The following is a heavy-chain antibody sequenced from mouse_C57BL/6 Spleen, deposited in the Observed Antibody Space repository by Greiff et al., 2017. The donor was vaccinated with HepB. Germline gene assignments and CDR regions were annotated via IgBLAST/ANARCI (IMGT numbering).Heavy chain of an antibody. D-gene: IGHD1-1*01. Sequence: VQLQQSGAELVKPGASVKISCKASGYAFSSYWMNWVKQRPGKGLEWIGQIYPGDGDTNYNGKFKGKATLTADKSSSTAYIQLSSLTSEDSAVYFCARSADSSRYFDVWGTGTTVTVSS. V-gene: IGHV1-80*01. CDR2: IYPGDGDT. CDR1: GYAFSSYW. J-gene: IGHJ1*03. CDR3: ARSADSSRYFDV.